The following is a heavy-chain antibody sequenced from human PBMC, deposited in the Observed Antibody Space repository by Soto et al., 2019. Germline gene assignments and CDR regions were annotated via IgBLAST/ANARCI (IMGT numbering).Heavy chain of an antibody. J-gene: IGHJ5*02. V-gene: IGHV1-46*01. CDR3: AREAYLEWLSTLSNWFDP. CDR2: INPSGGST. Sequence: ASVKVSCKASGYTFTSYYMHWVRRAPGQGLEWMGIINPSGGSTSYAQKFQGRVTMTRDTSTSTVYMELSSLRSEDTAVYYCAREAYLEWLSTLSNWFDPWGQGTLVTVSS. CDR1: GYTFTSYY. D-gene: IGHD3-3*02.